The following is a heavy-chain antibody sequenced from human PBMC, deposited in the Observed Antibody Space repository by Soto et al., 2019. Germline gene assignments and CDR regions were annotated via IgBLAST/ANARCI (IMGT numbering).Heavy chain of an antibody. V-gene: IGHV3-23*01. Sequence: EVQLLESGGDLVQPGGSLRLSCVASGITFGNRAMSWVRQAPGEGLEWVSAITDTGGDAKYADSVRGRFAISRDNSKNSLYLQMNSLRDEDTAVYYCARSEYSCPDYWGQGTLVTVFS. CDR3: ARSEYSCPDY. CDR2: ITDTGGDA. D-gene: IGHD5-18*01. J-gene: IGHJ4*02. CDR1: GITFGNRA.